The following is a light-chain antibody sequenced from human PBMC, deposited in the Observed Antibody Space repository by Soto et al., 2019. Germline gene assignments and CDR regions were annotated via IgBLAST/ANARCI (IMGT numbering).Light chain of an antibody. CDR3: SSYTISNTLV. CDR1: SSDVGAYNY. CDR2: DVS. J-gene: IGLJ1*01. Sequence: QSVLPQPASVSGSPGQSITISCTGTSSDVGAYNYVSWYQQYPGKAPKLMIYDVSNRPSGVSNRFSGSKSGNTASLTISGLQAEDEADYYCSSYTISNTLVFGSGTKVTVL. V-gene: IGLV2-14*01.